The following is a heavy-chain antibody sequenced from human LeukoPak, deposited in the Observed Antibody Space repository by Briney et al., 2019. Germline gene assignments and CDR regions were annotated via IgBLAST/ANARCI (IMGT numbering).Heavy chain of an antibody. V-gene: IGHV3-66*01. D-gene: IGHD1-26*01. CDR3: ARDRVGTTDC. Sequence: GGSLRLSCAASGFTVSNNHMSWVRQAPGKGLEWVSVIYSGVDTYYADSVKGRFTISRDNSKNTVYLQMNSLRAEDTAVYYCARDRVGTTDCWGQGTLVTVSS. CDR1: GFTVSNNH. J-gene: IGHJ4*02. CDR2: IYSGVDT.